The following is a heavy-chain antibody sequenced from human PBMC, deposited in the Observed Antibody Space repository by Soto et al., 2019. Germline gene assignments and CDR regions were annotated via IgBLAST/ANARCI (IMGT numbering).Heavy chain of an antibody. V-gene: IGHV5-51*01. CDR2: IYPGDSDT. D-gene: IGHD1-1*01. Sequence: PGESLKISCKGAGYSFTSYLSGWVRQMPGKGLEWMGIIYPGDSDTRYSPSFQGQVTISADKSISTAYLQWSSLKASDTAMYYCARGGVGEERQPGDAFDIWGQGTMVTVSS. CDR1: GYSFTSYL. CDR3: ARGGVGEERQPGDAFDI. J-gene: IGHJ3*02.